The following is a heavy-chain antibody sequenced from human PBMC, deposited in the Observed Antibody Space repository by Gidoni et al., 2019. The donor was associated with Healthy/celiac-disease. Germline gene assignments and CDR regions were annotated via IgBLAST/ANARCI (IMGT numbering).Heavy chain of an antibody. J-gene: IGHJ4*02. CDR2: ISWNSGSI. CDR3: AKDIGGYGNFDY. Sequence: STGGLVQPGRSLRLSCAASGFTFDDYAMHWVRQAPGKGLEWVSGISWNSGSIGYADSVKGRFTISRDNAKNSLYLQMNSLRAEDTALYYCAKDIGGYGNFDYWGQGTLVTVSS. D-gene: IGHD5-12*01. CDR1: GFTFDDYA. V-gene: IGHV3-9*01.